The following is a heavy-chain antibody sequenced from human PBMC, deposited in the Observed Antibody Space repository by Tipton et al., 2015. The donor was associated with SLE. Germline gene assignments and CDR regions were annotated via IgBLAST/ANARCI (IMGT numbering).Heavy chain of an antibody. CDR2: MYHSGST. Sequence: LRLSCTVSGGSISSSSYYWSWIRQHPGKGLEWIGYMYHSGSTYYNPSLKSRVTISVDTSKNQFSLKLSSVTAADTAVYYCARAKLATDPLYFYYGMDVWGQGTTVTVSS. V-gene: IGHV4-31*03. J-gene: IGHJ6*02. CDR3: ARAKLATDPLYFYYGMDV. D-gene: IGHD5-12*01. CDR1: GGSISSSSYY.